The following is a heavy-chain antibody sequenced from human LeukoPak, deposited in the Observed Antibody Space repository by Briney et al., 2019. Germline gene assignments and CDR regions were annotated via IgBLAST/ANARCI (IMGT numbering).Heavy chain of an antibody. D-gene: IGHD3-10*01. CDR2: IYPGDSDT. CDR3: PRCIYSGPWFGELFNWFDP. V-gene: IGHV5-51*01. CDR1: GYSFTSYW. Sequence: GESLKISCKGSGYSFTSYWIGWVRQMPGKGLEWMGIIYPGDSDTRYSPSFQCQVTISADKSISTPYLQCSSLKASHTAMYYCPRCIYSGPWFGELFNWFDPWGQGTLVTVSS. J-gene: IGHJ5*02.